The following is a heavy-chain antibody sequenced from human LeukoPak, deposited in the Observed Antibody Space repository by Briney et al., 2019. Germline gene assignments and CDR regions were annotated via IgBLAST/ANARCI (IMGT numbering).Heavy chain of an antibody. CDR2: IYYSGST. Sequence: PSETLSLTCTVSGGSISSGSYYWGWIRQPPGKGLEWIGSIYYSGSTSYNPSLKSRVTISVDTSKNQFSLKLTSVTAADTAVYYCARDGTVTTGEGFDPWGQGILVTVSS. D-gene: IGHD4-17*01. J-gene: IGHJ5*02. CDR1: GGSISSGSYY. CDR3: ARDGTVTTGEGFDP. V-gene: IGHV4-39*07.